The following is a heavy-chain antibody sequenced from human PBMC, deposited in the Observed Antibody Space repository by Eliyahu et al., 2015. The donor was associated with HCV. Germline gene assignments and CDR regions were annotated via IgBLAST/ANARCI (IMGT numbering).Heavy chain of an antibody. D-gene: IGHD3-22*01. CDR3: AKGTIYDSRAYYFDY. V-gene: IGHV3-43*01. J-gene: IGHJ4*02. CDR2: INWDGSGT. Sequence: EVQLVESGGGVVQPGGSLRLSCTASGFTFDDYTMHWVRQGPGKGLEWVSLINWDGSGTVFADXVKGRFTISRDNSKNSLYLEMNSLRTEDTALYYCAKGTIYDSRAYYFDYWGQGTLVTVSS. CDR1: GFTFDDYT.